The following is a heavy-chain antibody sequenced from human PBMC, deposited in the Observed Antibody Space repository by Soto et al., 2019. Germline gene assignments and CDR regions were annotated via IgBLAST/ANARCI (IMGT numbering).Heavy chain of an antibody. V-gene: IGHV1-69*12. CDR3: ASHGITGTWVYYYGMDF. CDR1: GGTFSSYA. Sequence: QVQLVQSGAEVKKPGSSVKVSCKASGGTFSSYAISWVRQAPGQGLEWMGGIIPIFDTADYAQKFQGRVTITADESTSTAYMELSSLRSEDTAVYYCASHGITGTWVYYYGMDFWGQGTTVTVSS. D-gene: IGHD1-7*01. CDR2: IIPIFDTA. J-gene: IGHJ6*02.